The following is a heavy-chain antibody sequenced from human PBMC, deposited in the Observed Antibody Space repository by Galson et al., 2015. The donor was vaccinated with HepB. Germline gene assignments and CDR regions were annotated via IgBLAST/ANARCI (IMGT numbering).Heavy chain of an antibody. D-gene: IGHD4-23*01. Sequence: TLSLTCTVSVGSISSGGYYWSWIRQHPGKGLEWIGYICYSGSTYYTPSLKSRVSISVDTSKNQFSLKLSSVTAADTAVYYCARVDAVATSYYYYYGMDVWGQGTTVTVSS. CDR3: ARVDAVATSYYYYYGMDV. V-gene: IGHV4-31*03. J-gene: IGHJ6*02. CDR1: VGSISSGGYY. CDR2: ICYSGST.